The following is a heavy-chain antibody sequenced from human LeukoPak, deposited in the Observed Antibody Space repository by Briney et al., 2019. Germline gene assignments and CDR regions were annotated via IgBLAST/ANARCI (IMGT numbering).Heavy chain of an antibody. CDR1: GFTFTSYS. CDR2: TSSSSGII. CDR3: ARHGEVPYGLDV. D-gene: IGHD2-21*01. Sequence: GGSLRLSCAASGFTFTSYSMNWVRQAPGKGLEWVSYTSSSSGIIYYADSVKGRFTISRDNAKNSLYLRMNRLRAEDTAVYYCARHGEVPYGLDVWGQGTTVTVSS. J-gene: IGHJ6*02. V-gene: IGHV3-48*01.